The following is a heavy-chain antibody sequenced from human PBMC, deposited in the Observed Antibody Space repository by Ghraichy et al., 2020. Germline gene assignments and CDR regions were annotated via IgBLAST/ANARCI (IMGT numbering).Heavy chain of an antibody. Sequence: GGSLRLSCAASGFTFSSYGMHWVRQAPGKGLEWVAFIRYDGSNKYYADSVKGRFTISRDNSKNTLYLQMNSLRAEDTAVYYCAKESTNYYGSGSYYNFDYYYGMDVWGQVSTVTVPS. J-gene: IGHJ6*02. D-gene: IGHD3-10*01. CDR2: IRYDGSNK. CDR1: GFTFSSYG. V-gene: IGHV3-30*02. CDR3: AKESTNYYGSGSYYNFDYYYGMDV.